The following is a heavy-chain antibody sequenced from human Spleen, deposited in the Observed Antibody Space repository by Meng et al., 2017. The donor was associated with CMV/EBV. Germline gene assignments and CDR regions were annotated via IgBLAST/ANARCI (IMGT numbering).Heavy chain of an antibody. Sequence: SETLSLTCTVSGGSISSYYWSWIRQPPGKGLEWIGYIYYSGSTNYNPSLKSRVTISVDTSKNQFSLKLSSVTAADTAVYYCARDIVVVPAGGMDVWGQGTTVTVSS. D-gene: IGHD2-2*01. CDR1: GGSISSYY. V-gene: IGHV4-59*01. CDR2: IYYSGST. CDR3: ARDIVVVPAGGMDV. J-gene: IGHJ6*02.